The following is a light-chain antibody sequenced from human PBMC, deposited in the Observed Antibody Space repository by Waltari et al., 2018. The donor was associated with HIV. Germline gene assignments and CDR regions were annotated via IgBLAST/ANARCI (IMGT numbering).Light chain of an antibody. Sequence: QSALTQPRSVSGSPGQSVTISCTGTSSDVGDYNYVSWYQQHPGKAPKRMIFDVNKRPSGVPDRFSGSKSGNTASLTISGLQAEDEADYYCCSYADDYTWVFGGGTKLTVL. V-gene: IGLV2-11*01. CDR2: DVN. J-gene: IGLJ3*02. CDR1: SSDVGDYNY. CDR3: CSYADDYTWV.